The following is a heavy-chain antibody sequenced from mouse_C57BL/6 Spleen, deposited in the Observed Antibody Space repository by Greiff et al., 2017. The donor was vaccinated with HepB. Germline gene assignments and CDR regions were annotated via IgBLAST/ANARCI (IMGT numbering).Heavy chain of an antibody. CDR3: ARCSLIYYDFY. Sequence: VNVVESGAELARPGASVKMSCKASGYTFTSYTMHWVKQRPGQGLEWIGYINPSSGYTKYNQKFKDKATLTADKSSSTAYMQLSSLTSEDSAVYYCARCSLIYYDFYWGQGTTLTVSS. J-gene: IGHJ2*01. CDR2: INPSSGYT. D-gene: IGHD2-4*01. V-gene: IGHV1-4*01. CDR1: GYTFTSYT.